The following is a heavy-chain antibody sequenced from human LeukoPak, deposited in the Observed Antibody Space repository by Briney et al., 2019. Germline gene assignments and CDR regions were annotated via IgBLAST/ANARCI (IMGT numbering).Heavy chain of an antibody. Sequence: SSPTLVNPTQTLTLTCTFSGFSLSTSGVGVGWIRQPPGKALEWLALIYWDDDKRYSPSLKSRLTITKDTSKNQVVLTMTNMDPVDTATYYCAHSYCSGGSCYSAADNWFDPWGQGTLVTVSS. CDR1: GFSLSTSGVG. CDR3: AHSYCSGGSCYSAADNWFDP. CDR2: IYWDDDK. J-gene: IGHJ5*02. V-gene: IGHV2-5*02. D-gene: IGHD2-15*01.